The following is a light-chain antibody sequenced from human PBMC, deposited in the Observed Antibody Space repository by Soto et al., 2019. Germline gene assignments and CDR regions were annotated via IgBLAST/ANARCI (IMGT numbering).Light chain of an antibody. V-gene: IGLV2-14*01. CDR2: EVT. CDR3: SSYTTTNTWV. Sequence: QSVLTQPASVSGSPGQSITISCTGTTGDVGGYNYVSWYQQYPGKAPKIIIYEVTNRPSGVSNRFSASKSGNTASLTISGLQAEDEGDYYCSSYTTTNTWVFGGGTKVTVL. CDR1: TGDVGGYNY. J-gene: IGLJ3*02.